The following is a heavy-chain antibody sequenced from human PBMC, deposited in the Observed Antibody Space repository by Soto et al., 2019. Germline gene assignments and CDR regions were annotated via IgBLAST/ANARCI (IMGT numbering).Heavy chain of an antibody. D-gene: IGHD4-17*01. CDR3: ATGGASYGGTSRPLDV. J-gene: IGHJ6*02. Sequence: QVQLVQSGAEVKKPGASVKVSCKVSGYTLTELSMHWVRQAPGKGLEWMGGFDPEDGETIYAQKFQGRVTMTEDTSTDTAYMELSSLRSEDTAVYYCATGGASYGGTSRPLDVWGQGTTVTVSS. CDR1: GYTLTELS. V-gene: IGHV1-24*01. CDR2: FDPEDGET.